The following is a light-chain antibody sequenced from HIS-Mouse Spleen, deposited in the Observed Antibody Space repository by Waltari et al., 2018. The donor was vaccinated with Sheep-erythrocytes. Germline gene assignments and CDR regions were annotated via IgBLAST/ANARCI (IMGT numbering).Light chain of an antibody. V-gene: IGLV2-11*01. J-gene: IGLJ1*01. CDR3: CSYAGSYNHV. CDR1: SSDVGGYNY. CDR2: DVS. Sequence: QSALTQPRSVSGSPGQSVTNSCTGTSSDVGGYNYVSGYQQHPGKAPKLMIYDVSKRPSGVPDRFSGSKSGNTASLTISGLQAEDEADYYCCSYAGSYNHVFATGTKVTVL.